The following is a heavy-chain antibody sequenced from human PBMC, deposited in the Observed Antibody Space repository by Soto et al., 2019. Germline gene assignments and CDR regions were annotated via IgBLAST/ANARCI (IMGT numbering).Heavy chain of an antibody. CDR3: ARWLSSGYYYFDY. J-gene: IGHJ4*02. D-gene: IGHD3-22*01. V-gene: IGHV5-51*01. CDR2: IYPGNSDT. Sequence: GASLTMSCXRSPHSFTSFWTGWLRQLPGKGLEWMGIIYPGNSDTRYSPSFQGQVTISADKSISTAYLQWRSLKASDTAMYYCARWLSSGYYYFDYWGQGTLVTVSS. CDR1: PHSFTSFW.